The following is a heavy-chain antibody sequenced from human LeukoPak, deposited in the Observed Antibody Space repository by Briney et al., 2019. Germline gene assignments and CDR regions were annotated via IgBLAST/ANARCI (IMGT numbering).Heavy chain of an antibody. D-gene: IGHD6-19*01. CDR2: INPNSGGT. CDR1: GYTFTGYY. V-gene: IGHV1-2*02. J-gene: IGHJ4*02. CDR3: ARTVGYSSGWYYFDY. Sequence: GASVKVSCKASGYTFTGYYMHWVRQAPGQGLEWMGWINPNSGGTNYAQKFQGRVTMTRDTSISTAYMELRRMRSEETAVYYCARTVGYSSGWYYFDYWGQGTLVTVSS.